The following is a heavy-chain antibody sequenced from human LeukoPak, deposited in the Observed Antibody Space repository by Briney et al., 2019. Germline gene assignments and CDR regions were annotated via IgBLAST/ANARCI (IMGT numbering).Heavy chain of an antibody. D-gene: IGHD3-22*01. J-gene: IGHJ3*02. V-gene: IGHV4-39*07. CDR1: GGSISSSSYY. Sequence: PSETLSLTCTVSGGSISSSSYYWGWIRQPPGKGLEGIGSIYYSGSTYYNPSLKSRVTISVDTSKNQFSLKLSSVTAADTAVYSCARGDSSGSDAFDIWGQGTMVTVSS. CDR2: IYYSGST. CDR3: ARGDSSGSDAFDI.